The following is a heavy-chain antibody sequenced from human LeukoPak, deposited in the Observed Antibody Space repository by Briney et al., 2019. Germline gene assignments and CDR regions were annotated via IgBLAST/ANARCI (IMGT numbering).Heavy chain of an antibody. CDR1: GFTFSSYW. CDR3: ARDDYDFWSGYYVY. CDR2: IKKDGSEK. J-gene: IGHJ4*02. D-gene: IGHD3-3*01. V-gene: IGHV3-7*01. Sequence: GGSLRLSCAASGFTFSSYWMTWVRQAPGKGLEWVANIKKDGSEKYYVDSVKGRFTISRDNAKNSLYLQMNSLRAEDTAVYYCARDDYDFWSGYYVYWGQGTLVTVSS.